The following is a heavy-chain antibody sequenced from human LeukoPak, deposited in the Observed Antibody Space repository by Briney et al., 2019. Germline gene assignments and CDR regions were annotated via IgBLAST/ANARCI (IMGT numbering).Heavy chain of an antibody. Sequence: ASVKVSCKASGYTFTSYGISWVRQAPGRGLEWMGWISAYNGNTNYAQKLQGRVTMTTDTSTSTAYMELRSLRSDDTAVYYCARDVYGGNSGGFDYWGQGTLVTVSS. CDR1: GYTFTSYG. D-gene: IGHD4-23*01. CDR3: ARDVYGGNSGGFDY. J-gene: IGHJ4*02. CDR2: ISAYNGNT. V-gene: IGHV1-18*01.